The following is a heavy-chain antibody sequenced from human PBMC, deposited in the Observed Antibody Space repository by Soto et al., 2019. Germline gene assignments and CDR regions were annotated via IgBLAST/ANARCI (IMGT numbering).Heavy chain of an antibody. J-gene: IGHJ3*02. D-gene: IGHD6-19*01. Sequence: GGSLRLSCAASGFTFSRSWMSWVRQAPGKGLEWVANIKHDGSEKYYVDSVKGRFTISRDNAKNSLHLQMNSLRTEDTALYYCAKDISTSGWSNAFDIWGQGTKVTVSS. CDR2: IKHDGSEK. CDR1: GFTFSRSW. V-gene: IGHV3-7*05. CDR3: AKDISTSGWSNAFDI.